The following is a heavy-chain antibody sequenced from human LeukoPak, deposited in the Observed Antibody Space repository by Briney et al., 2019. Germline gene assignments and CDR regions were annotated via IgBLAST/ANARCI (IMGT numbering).Heavy chain of an antibody. V-gene: IGHV1-18*01. CDR3: AREKFWSGYHYYYGMDA. J-gene: IGHJ6*02. D-gene: IGHD3-3*01. CDR1: GYTFTSYD. CDR2: ISAYNGNT. Sequence: ASVKVSCKASGYTFTSYDINWVRQATGQGLEWMGWISAYNGNTNYAQKLRGRVTMTTDTSTSTAYMELRSLRSDDTAVYYCAREKFWSGYHYYYGMDAWGQGTTVTVSS.